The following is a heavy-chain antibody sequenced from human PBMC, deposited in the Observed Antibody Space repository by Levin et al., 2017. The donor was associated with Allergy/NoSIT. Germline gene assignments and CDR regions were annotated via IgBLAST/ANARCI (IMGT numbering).Heavy chain of an antibody. Sequence: PGGSLRLSCAVYGGSFSGFYWSWIRQPPGKGLEWIGAINHSGATNYNPSLKTRVTISVDTSKNQFSLKLSSVTAADTAVYYCARERRPKEVVFGAVIKIGGFDYWAQGTLVTVSS. V-gene: IGHV4-34*01. D-gene: IGHD3-3*01. CDR3: ARERRPKEVVFGAVIKIGGFDY. J-gene: IGHJ4*02. CDR1: GGSFSGFY. CDR2: INHSGAT.